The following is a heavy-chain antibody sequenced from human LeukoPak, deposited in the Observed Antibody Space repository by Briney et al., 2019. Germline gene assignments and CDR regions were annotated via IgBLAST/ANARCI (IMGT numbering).Heavy chain of an antibody. D-gene: IGHD2-2*01. V-gene: IGHV1-18*04. CDR2: ISVYNGDT. CDR3: ARDRPRVVVVPAAMLDYYYYGMDV. J-gene: IGHJ6*04. CDR1: GYTFTSYG. Sequence: ASVKVSCKASGYTFTSYGISWVRQAPGQGLEWMGWISVYNGDTNYAQKLQGRVTMTTDTSTSTAYMELRSLRSDDTAVYYCARDRPRVVVVPAAMLDYYYYGMDVWGKGTTVTVSS.